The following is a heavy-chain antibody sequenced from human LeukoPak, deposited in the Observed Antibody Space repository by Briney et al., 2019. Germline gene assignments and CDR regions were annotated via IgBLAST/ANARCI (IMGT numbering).Heavy chain of an antibody. V-gene: IGHV1-18*01. CDR3: ARDPLYYYDSSGSYFDY. J-gene: IGHJ4*02. D-gene: IGHD3-22*01. CDR1: GYTFTSYG. CDR2: ISAYNGNT. Sequence: ASVKVSCKASGYTFTSYGISWVRQAPGQGLEWMGWISAYNGNTNYAQKLQGRVTMTTDTSTSTAYMELRSLRSDDTAVYYCARDPLYYYDSSGSYFDYWGQGTLVTVSS.